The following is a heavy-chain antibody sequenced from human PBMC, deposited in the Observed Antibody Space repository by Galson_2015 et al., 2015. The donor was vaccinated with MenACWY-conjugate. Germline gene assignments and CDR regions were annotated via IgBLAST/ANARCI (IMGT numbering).Heavy chain of an antibody. CDR3: ARKGNGLDY. Sequence: SLRLSCAASGFTFSSYWMNWVRQAPGKGLEWVANIKQDGGEKYHVDSVKGRFTISRDNAKNSLYLQMNSLRAEDTAVYYCARKGNGLDYWGQGTLVTVSS. CDR1: GFTFSSYW. J-gene: IGHJ4*02. CDR2: IKQDGGEK. V-gene: IGHV3-7*03. D-gene: IGHD2-8*01.